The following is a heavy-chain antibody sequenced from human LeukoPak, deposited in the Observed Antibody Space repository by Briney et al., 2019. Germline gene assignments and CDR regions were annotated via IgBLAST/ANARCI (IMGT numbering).Heavy chain of an antibody. Sequence: PSETLSLTCTVSGGSLSSSSYYWGWIRQPPGKGLEWIGSVCYSGTTYYNPSLKSRVTISVDTSKNQFSLKLSSVTAADTAVYYCARSRLTFWSGYSLSPSFAYWGQGTLVTVSS. CDR2: VCYSGTT. J-gene: IGHJ4*02. CDR3: ARSRLTFWSGYSLSPSFAY. V-gene: IGHV4-39*01. D-gene: IGHD3-3*01. CDR1: GGSLSSSSYY.